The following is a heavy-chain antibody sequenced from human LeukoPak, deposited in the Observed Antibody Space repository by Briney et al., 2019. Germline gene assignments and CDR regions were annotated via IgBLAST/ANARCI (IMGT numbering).Heavy chain of an antibody. CDR1: GYTFTSYD. CDR2: MNPNSGNT. Sequence: ASVKVSCKASGYTFTSYDINWARQATGQGLEWMGWMNPNSGNTGYAQKFQGRVTMTRNTSISTAYMELSSLRSEDTAVYYCAGWDDGSGSYGYYYGMDVWGQGTTVTVSS. CDR3: AGWDDGSGSYGYYYGMDV. J-gene: IGHJ6*02. V-gene: IGHV1-8*01. D-gene: IGHD3-10*01.